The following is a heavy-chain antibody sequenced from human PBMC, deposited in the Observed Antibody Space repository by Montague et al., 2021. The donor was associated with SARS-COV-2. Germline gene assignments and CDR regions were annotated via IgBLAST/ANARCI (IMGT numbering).Heavy chain of an antibody. V-gene: IGHV2-70*01. CDR3: ARSYDTTVVTRASDY. D-gene: IGHD4-23*01. CDR2: IDWDDDK. Sequence: PALVKPTQTLTLTCTFSGFSLSTSGMCVSWIRQPPGKALEWLTLIDWDDDKYYSTSLKTRLTISKDTSKNQVVLTMTNMDPVDTATYYCARSYDTTVVTRASDYWGQGTLVTVSS. CDR1: GFSLSTSGMC. J-gene: IGHJ4*02.